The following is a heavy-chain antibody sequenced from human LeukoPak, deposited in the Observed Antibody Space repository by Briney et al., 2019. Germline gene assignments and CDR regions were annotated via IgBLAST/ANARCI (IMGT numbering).Heavy chain of an antibody. CDR2: INHSGST. CDR1: GGSFSGYY. V-gene: IGHV4-34*01. CDR3: ARTEYYGSGSYRPPRGYFQH. J-gene: IGHJ1*01. Sequence: SETLSLTCAVYGGSFSGYYRSWIRQPPGKGLEWIGEINHSGSTNYNPSLKSRVTISVDTSKNQFSLNLSSVTAADTAVYYCARTEYYGSGSYRPPRGYFQHGGQGTLVSVSS. D-gene: IGHD3-10*01.